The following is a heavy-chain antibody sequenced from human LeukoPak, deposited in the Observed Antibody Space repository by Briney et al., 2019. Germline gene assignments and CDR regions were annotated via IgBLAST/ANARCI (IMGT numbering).Heavy chain of an antibody. V-gene: IGHV3-30-3*01. CDR1: GFTFSSYA. CDR3: ARDYWWNYDY. CDR2: ISYDGSNK. Sequence: GGSLRLSCAASGFTFSSYAMHWVRQAPGKGLEWVAVISYDGSNKYYADSVKGRFTISRDNSKNTLYLQMNGLRAEDTAIYYCARDYWWNYDYWGQGTLVTVSS. J-gene: IGHJ4*02. D-gene: IGHD1-7*01.